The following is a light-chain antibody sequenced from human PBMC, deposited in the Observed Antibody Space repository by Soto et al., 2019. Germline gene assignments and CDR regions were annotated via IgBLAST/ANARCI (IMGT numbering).Light chain of an antibody. Sequence: DIPMTQSPSSLSASVGDRVTITCRASQSISSYLNWYQQKQGTAPTLLIYKASTLKSGVPSRFRGSGSGTELTITISSLQPDDFETYYCQHYNSYSEAFGQGTKVDIK. CDR3: QHYNSYSEA. J-gene: IGKJ1*01. V-gene: IGKV1-5*03. CDR1: QSISSY. CDR2: KAS.